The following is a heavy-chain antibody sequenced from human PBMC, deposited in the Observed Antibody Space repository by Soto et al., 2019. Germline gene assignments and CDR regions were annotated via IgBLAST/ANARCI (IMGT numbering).Heavy chain of an antibody. J-gene: IGHJ2*01. CDR3: ARLYQHRGEVVITTYYWYFDL. V-gene: IGHV3-7*01. Sequence: EVQLVESGGGLVQPGGSLRLSCAASGFTFSSYWMSWVRQAPGKGLEWVANIKQDGSEKYYVDSVKGRFTISRDNAKNSLYLQMNSLRAEDTAVYYCARLYQHRGEVVITTYYWYFDLWGRGTLVTVSS. CDR1: GFTFSSYW. CDR2: IKQDGSEK. D-gene: IGHD3-22*01.